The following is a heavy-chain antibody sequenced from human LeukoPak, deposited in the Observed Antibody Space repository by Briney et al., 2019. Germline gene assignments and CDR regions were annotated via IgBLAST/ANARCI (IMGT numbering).Heavy chain of an antibody. CDR2: VSSGYHA. CDR1: GFTLGSHD. CDR3: VREAREYHHTYLDY. D-gene: IGHD1-14*01. J-gene: IGHJ4*02. Sequence: PGGSLRFSCTASGFTLGSHDMDWVRQSPGQGLEWVAAVSSGYHAYYADSVQGRFTVPRQDPSHSLYLQMNNLTARDTDGYYCVREAREYHHTYLDYWGEGTLVSVSS. V-gene: IGHV3-13*01.